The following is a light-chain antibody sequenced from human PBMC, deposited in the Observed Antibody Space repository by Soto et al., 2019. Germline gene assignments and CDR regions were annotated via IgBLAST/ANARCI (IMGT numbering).Light chain of an antibody. CDR2: WAS. Sequence: DIVMTQSPDSLAVSLGERATINCKSSQSVLYSSNNKNYLAWYQQKPGQPPELLIYWASTRESGVPDRFSGSGSGTDFTLTISSLQAEDVAVYYCQQFYSSPRTFGQGTKVDIK. CDR1: QSVLYSSNNKNY. J-gene: IGKJ1*01. V-gene: IGKV4-1*01. CDR3: QQFYSSPRT.